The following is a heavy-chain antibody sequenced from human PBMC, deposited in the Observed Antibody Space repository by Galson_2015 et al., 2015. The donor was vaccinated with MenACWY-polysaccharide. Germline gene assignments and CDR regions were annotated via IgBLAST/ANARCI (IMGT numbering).Heavy chain of an antibody. J-gene: IGHJ1*01. V-gene: IGHV1-18*01. CDR1: GCTFTSSG. D-gene: IGHD2-15*01. Sequence: SVKVSCKASGCTFTSSGVTWIRQAPGQGLERMEYISPYNSNTNYSQNLQSRVTMTTDTSPSTAYMELSSLRSEDTAVYYCARGLADYSGGGCYDIQHWGQGTLVTVSS. CDR2: ISPYNSNT. CDR3: ARGLADYSGGGCYDIQH.